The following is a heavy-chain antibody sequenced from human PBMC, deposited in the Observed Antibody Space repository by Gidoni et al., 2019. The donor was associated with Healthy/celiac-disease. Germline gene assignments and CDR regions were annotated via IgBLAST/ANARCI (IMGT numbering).Heavy chain of an antibody. J-gene: IGHJ4*01. CDR1: GDTFTSYY. CDR2: INPSGGST. Sequence: QVQLVQSGAEVKKPGASVTVSCKAYGDTFTSYYMHWVRQAPGQGLEWMGIINPSGGSTSYAQKFQGRATMTRDTSTSTVYMELSSLRSEDTAVYYCARDYGDYYFDYWGHGTLVTVSS. V-gene: IGHV1-46*01. D-gene: IGHD4-17*01. CDR3: ARDYGDYYFDY.